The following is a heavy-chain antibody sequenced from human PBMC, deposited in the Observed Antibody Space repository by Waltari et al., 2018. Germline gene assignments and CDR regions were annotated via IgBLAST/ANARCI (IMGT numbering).Heavy chain of an antibody. CDR3: ARGRGQQLANYYYYYMDV. CDR1: GGSFRGYY. Sequence: QVQLQQWGAGLLKPSETLSLTCAVYGGSFRGYYWSWICQPPGKGLEWIGEINHSGSTNSTPSLKSRVTISVDTSKNQFSLKLSSVTAADTAVYYCARGRGQQLANYYYYYMDVWGKGTTVTVSS. D-gene: IGHD6-13*01. J-gene: IGHJ6*03. CDR2: INHSGST. V-gene: IGHV4-34*01.